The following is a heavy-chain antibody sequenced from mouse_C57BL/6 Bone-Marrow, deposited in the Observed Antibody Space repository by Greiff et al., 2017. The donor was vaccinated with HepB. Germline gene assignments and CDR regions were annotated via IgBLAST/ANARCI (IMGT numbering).Heavy chain of an antibody. Sequence: VQLQQSGGDLVKPGGSLKLSCAASGFTFRSYGMSWVRQTPDKGLEWVATISSGGSYTYYPDSVKGRFTISRDNAKNTLYLQMSSLKSEDTAMYYCARQVPDYWGQGTTLTVSS. CDR1: GFTFRSYG. CDR3: ARQVPDY. J-gene: IGHJ2*01. V-gene: IGHV5-6*01. CDR2: ISSGGSYT.